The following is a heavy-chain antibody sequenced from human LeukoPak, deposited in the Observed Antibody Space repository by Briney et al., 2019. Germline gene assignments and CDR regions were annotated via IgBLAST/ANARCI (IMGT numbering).Heavy chain of an antibody. CDR3: ARANYYDNSGYSRGAFDI. CDR2: IFHSGST. CDR1: GYSISSGFY. Sequence: SETLSLTCSVSGFSGYSISSGFYWGWIRQPPGKGLEWIGSIFHSGSTYYNPPLKSRVTISVDTSKNQFSLKLSSVTAADTALYYCARANYYDNSGYSRGAFDIWGQGTMVTVSS. V-gene: IGHV4-38-2*02. D-gene: IGHD3-22*01. J-gene: IGHJ3*02.